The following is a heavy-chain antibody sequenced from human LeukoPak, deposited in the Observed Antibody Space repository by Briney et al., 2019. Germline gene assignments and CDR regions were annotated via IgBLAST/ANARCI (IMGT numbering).Heavy chain of an antibody. V-gene: IGHV3-23*01. D-gene: IGHD3-22*01. CDR3: ARDSSGYEIDY. CDR2: ISGSGGST. J-gene: IGHJ4*02. Sequence: GGSLRLSCAASGFTFSSYAMSWVRQAPGKGLEWVSAISGSGGSTYYADSVKGRFTISRDNAKNSLYLQMNSLRAEDTAVYYCARDSSGYEIDYWGQGTLVTVSS. CDR1: GFTFSSYA.